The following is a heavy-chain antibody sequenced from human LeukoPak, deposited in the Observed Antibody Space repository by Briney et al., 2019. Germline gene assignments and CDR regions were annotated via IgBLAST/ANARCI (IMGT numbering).Heavy chain of an antibody. Sequence: PSETLSLTCTVYGGSFSAYYWTWIRQPPGKGLEWIGEISHTGSTNYNPSLKSRVTISVDTSKNQFSLKLSSVTAADTAVYYCARRPLVVPAARRNGYFDYWGQGTLVTVSS. D-gene: IGHD2-2*01. CDR3: ARRPLVVPAARRNGYFDY. CDR1: GGSFSAYY. V-gene: IGHV4-34*01. J-gene: IGHJ4*02. CDR2: ISHTGST.